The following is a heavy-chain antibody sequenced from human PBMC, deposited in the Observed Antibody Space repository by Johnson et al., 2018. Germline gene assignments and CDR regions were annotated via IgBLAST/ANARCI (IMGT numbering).Heavy chain of an antibody. D-gene: IGHD3-22*01. CDR2: ISYEGSNK. Sequence: QVQLVESGGGVVQPGRSLRLACAASGFPFSSYGMHWGRQAPGKGLEWVALISYEGSNKYYADSVKGRFTISRDNSKNTLYLQMNSLRAEDTAGYYCARSRGMREYFQHWGQGTLVTVSS. J-gene: IGHJ1*01. V-gene: IGHV3-30*03. CDR3: ARSRGMREYFQH. CDR1: GFPFSSYG.